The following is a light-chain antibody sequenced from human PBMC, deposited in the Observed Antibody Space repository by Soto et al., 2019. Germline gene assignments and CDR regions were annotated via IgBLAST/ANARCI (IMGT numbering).Light chain of an antibody. J-gene: IGKJ1*01. CDR2: DSS. CDR3: QQYNSYSPWT. V-gene: IGKV1-5*01. Sequence: DIQMTQSPSTLSASVGDRVTITCRASQSISSWLAWYQQKPGKAPKLLIYDSSSLESGVQSRFSGSGSGTEFTLTISSLQPDDFATYYCQQYNSYSPWTFGKGTKVEIK. CDR1: QSISSW.